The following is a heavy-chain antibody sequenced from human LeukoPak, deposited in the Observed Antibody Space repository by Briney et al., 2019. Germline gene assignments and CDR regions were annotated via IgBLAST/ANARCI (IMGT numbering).Heavy chain of an antibody. CDR3: AVVVVAATLDY. CDR1: GYTCTSYD. J-gene: IGHJ4*02. V-gene: IGHV1-8*01. D-gene: IGHD2-15*01. CDR2: MNPNSGNT. Sequence: ASVKVSCKESGYTCTSYDINWVRQATGQGIEWMGRMNPNSGNTGYAQKFQGRVTMTRTTSISTAYMELSSLRSEDTAVYYCAVVVVAATLDYWGQGTLVTVSS.